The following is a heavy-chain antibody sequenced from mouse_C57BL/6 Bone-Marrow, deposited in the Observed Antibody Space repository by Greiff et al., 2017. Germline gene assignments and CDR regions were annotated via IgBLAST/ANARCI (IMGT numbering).Heavy chain of an antibody. D-gene: IGHD2-5*01. CDR1: GYTFTSYW. CDR3: STPYDSNGAWFAY. V-gene: IGHV1-50*01. Sequence: QVQLQQPGAELVKPGASVKLSCKASGYTFTSYWMQWVKQRPGQGLEWIGEIDPSDSYTNYNQKFKGKATLTVDTSSSTAYMQLSSLTSEDSAVYYCSTPYDSNGAWFAYWGKGTLVTVSA. CDR2: IDPSDSYT. J-gene: IGHJ3*01.